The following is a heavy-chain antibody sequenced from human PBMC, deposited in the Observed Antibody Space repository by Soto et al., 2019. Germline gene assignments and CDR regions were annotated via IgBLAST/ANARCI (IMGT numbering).Heavy chain of an antibody. CDR1: GGTIGTYY. CDR3: ARVRRYTNRPDAFDI. J-gene: IGHJ3*02. Sequence: QVQLQESGPGLVRPSETLSLTCTVSGGTIGTYYWTWIRQPPGKGLEYIGHIDYSGSTNYNPSLKCRITISLDTSKNQFSLRLSSVTAADTAIYYCARVRRYTNRPDAFDIWGQGTMVTVSS. D-gene: IGHD6-13*01. V-gene: IGHV4-59*01. CDR2: IDYSGST.